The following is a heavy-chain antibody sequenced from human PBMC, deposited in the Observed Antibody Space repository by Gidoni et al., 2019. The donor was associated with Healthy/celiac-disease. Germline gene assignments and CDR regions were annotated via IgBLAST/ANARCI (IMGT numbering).Heavy chain of an antibody. CDR3: ARDLGSSSPSPDY. CDR1: GFTFSSYA. V-gene: IGHV3-30-3*01. J-gene: IGHJ4*02. CDR2: ISYDGSNK. D-gene: IGHD6-6*01. Sequence: QVQLVASGGGVVQPGRSLRLSCAASGFTFSSYAMHWVRQAPGKGLEWVAVISYDGSNKYYADSVKGRFTISRDNSKNTLYLQMNSLRAEDTAVYYCARDLGSSSPSPDYWGQGTLVTVSS.